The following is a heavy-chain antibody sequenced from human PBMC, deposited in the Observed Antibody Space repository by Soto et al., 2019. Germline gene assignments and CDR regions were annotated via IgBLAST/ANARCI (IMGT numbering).Heavy chain of an antibody. D-gene: IGHD2-15*01. J-gene: IGHJ6*03. V-gene: IGHV3-23*01. CDR2: ISGSAATT. CDR1: GFTFSSYA. CDR3: ARGSRYCSGYSCGYYMDG. Sequence: EVQLLESGGGLVQPGGSLRLSCAASGFTFSSYAMSWVRQAPGKGLEWVSAISGSAATTFYADSVKGRFSVSRDNSKNSLYLQKNSLRAEDAAVYYCARGSRYCSGYSCGYYMDGLGKGTTVTVS.